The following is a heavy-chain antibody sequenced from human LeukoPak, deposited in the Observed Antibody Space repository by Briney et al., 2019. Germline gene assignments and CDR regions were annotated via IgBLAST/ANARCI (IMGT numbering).Heavy chain of an antibody. D-gene: IGHD2-15*01. CDR2: FDPEDGET. CDR1: GYTLTELS. J-gene: IGHJ5*02. CDR3: ATDWCGGGSCPRGQGYWFDP. V-gene: IGHV1-24*01. Sequence: ASVKVSCKVSGYTLTELSMHWVRQAPGKGLEWMGGFDPEDGETIYAQKFQGRVTMTEDTSTDTAYMELSSLRSEDTAVYYCATDWCGGGSCPRGQGYWFDPWGQGTLVTVSS.